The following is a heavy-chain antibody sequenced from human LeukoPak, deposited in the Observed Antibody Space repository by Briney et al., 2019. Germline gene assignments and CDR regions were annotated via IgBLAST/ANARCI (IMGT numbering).Heavy chain of an antibody. CDR2: INPNSGGT. J-gene: IGHJ6*03. D-gene: IGHD2-15*01. V-gene: IGHV1-2*02. Sequence: ASVKVSCKASGYTFTGYYMHWVRQAPGQGLEWMGWINPNSGGTNYAQKFQGRVTMTRDTSISTAYMELSRLRSDDTAVYYCARDHGCSGGSCYFYYYYYYMDVWGKGTTVTVSS. CDR3: ARDHGCSGGSCYFYYYYYYMDV. CDR1: GYTFTGYY.